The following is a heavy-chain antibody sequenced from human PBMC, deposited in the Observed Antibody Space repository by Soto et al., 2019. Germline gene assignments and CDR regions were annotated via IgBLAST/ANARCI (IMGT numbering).Heavy chain of an antibody. Sequence: SETLSLTCAVYGGSFSGYYWSWIRQPPGKGLEWIGEINHSGSTNYNPSLKSRVTISVDTSKNQFYLKLSSVTAADTAVYYCASGRCVTIGTFDIWDQGTMVTASS. J-gene: IGHJ3*02. CDR2: INHSGST. CDR3: ASGRCVTIGTFDI. V-gene: IGHV4-34*01. D-gene: IGHD3-3*01. CDR1: GGSFSGYY.